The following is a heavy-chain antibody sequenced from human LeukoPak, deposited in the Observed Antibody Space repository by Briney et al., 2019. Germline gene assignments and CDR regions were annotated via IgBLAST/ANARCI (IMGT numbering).Heavy chain of an antibody. Sequence: GGSLRLSCAAPGFTFSSYDMHWVRQATGKGLEWVSAIGTAGDTYYPGSVKGRFTISRENAKNSLYLQMNSLRAEDTAVYYCARSATPGYASGTYFPPPDSFDIWGQGTLVTVSS. CDR2: IGTAGDT. CDR1: GFTFSSYD. J-gene: IGHJ3*02. D-gene: IGHD1-26*01. V-gene: IGHV3-13*01. CDR3: ARSATPGYASGTYFPPPDSFDI.